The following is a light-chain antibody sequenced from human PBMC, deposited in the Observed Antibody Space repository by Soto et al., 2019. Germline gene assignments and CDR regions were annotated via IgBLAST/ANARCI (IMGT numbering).Light chain of an antibody. J-gene: IGKJ2*01. CDR1: QSICSW. CDR2: KAS. Sequence: DIQMTQSPSTLSASVGDRVTITCRASQSICSWLAWYQQRPGKAPKLLIYKASSLESGVPSRFSVSGSGTEFTLTITSLQSDDFASYYCQQYNSFSFTFGQGTKLEIK. CDR3: QQYNSFSFT. V-gene: IGKV1-5*03.